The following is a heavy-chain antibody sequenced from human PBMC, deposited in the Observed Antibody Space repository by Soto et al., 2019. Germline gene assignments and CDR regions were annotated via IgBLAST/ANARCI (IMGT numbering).Heavy chain of an antibody. CDR1: GFTFSSYW. V-gene: IGHV3-7*03. Sequence: PGGSLRLSCAASGFTFSSYWMSWVRQAPGKGLEWVANIKQDGSEKYYVDSVKGRFTISRDNAKNSLYLQMNSLRAEDTAVYYCARVGLLEIAAAGIFFDYWGQGALVTVSS. D-gene: IGHD6-13*01. CDR3: ARVGLLEIAAAGIFFDY. CDR2: IKQDGSEK. J-gene: IGHJ4*02.